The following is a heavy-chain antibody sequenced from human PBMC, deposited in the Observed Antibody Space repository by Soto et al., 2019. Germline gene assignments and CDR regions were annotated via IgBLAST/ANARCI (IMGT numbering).Heavy chain of an antibody. CDR2: VYHTGRT. CDR3: ARDFAYFDS. Sequence: PSETLSLTCTVSGGSFKSGSYSWSWIRQPPGKGLEWIGYVYHTGRTSYNPSLKSRVSISKDTSKNQFSLNLDSVTAADTAVYFCARDFAYFDSWGQGTLVTVSS. D-gene: IGHD3-3*01. J-gene: IGHJ4*02. V-gene: IGHV4-61*01. CDR1: GGSFKSGSYS.